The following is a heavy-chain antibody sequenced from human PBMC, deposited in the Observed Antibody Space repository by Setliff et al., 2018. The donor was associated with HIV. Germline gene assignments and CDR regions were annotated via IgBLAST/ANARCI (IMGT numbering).Heavy chain of an antibody. CDR1: GYFISNGYY. D-gene: IGHD3-22*01. CDR3: ARQAWHYDRDGYFIDY. V-gene: IGHV4-38-2*02. J-gene: IGHJ4*02. CDR2: IYQNGNT. Sequence: PSETLSLTCSVSGYFISNGYYWGWIRQPPGKGLEWVGTIYQNGNTYYSPSLESRVSVSMDMSRNQFSVKLNSATAADTAAYYCARQAWHYDRDGYFIDYWGQGKLVTVSS.